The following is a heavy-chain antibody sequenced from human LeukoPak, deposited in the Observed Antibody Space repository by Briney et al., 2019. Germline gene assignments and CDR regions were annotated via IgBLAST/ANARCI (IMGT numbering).Heavy chain of an antibody. Sequence: SETLSLTCTVSGGSISSSSYYWGWIRQPPGKGLEWIGSIYYSGSTYHNPSLKSRVTISVDTSKNQFSLKLSSVTAADTAVYYCARRDGYNYNFDYWGQGTLVTVSS. CDR2: IYYSGST. V-gene: IGHV4-39*07. CDR3: ARRDGYNYNFDY. CDR1: GGSISSSSYY. J-gene: IGHJ4*02. D-gene: IGHD5-24*01.